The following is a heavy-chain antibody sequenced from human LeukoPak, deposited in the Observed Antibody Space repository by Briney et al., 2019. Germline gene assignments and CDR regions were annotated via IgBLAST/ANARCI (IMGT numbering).Heavy chain of an antibody. D-gene: IGHD3-22*01. Sequence: ASVKVSCKASGYTFTNYYIHWVRQAPGQGFAWMGTINPSVGTTRSAQGRVSLTRDTSTSTVYMELSTLRSEDTAVYYCARDSSGHFDYWGQGTLVTVSS. CDR1: GYTFTNYY. J-gene: IGHJ4*02. V-gene: IGHV1-46*01. CDR2: INPSVGTT. CDR3: ARDSSGHFDY.